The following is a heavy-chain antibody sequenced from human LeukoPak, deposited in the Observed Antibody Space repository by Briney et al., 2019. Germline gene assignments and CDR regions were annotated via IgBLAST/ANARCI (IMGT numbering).Heavy chain of an antibody. CDR3: AKDQEYSGYDHTLVDY. CDR2: IRYDGSNK. V-gene: IGHV3-30*02. Sequence: GGSLRLSCAASGFTFSSYGMHWVRQAPGKGLEWVAFIRYDGSNKYYADSVKGRFTISRDNSKNTLYLQMNSLGAEDTAVYYCAKDQEYSGYDHTLVDYWGQGTLVTVSS. J-gene: IGHJ4*02. D-gene: IGHD5-12*01. CDR1: GFTFSSYG.